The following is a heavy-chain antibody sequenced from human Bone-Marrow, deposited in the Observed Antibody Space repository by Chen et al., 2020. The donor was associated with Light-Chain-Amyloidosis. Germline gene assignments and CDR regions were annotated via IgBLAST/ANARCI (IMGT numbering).Heavy chain of an antibody. V-gene: IGHV3-7*02. D-gene: IGHD2-8*01. J-gene: IGHJ4*02. CDR1: GISFSNNW. CDR2: VQGDGSDK. Sequence: EVQLVXSGGGLVQPGESLRLSCAASGISFSNNWMSWVRQAPGKGLEWVANVQGDGSDKXYVDSVKGRXTXXXXXXXXXXXXXXXXXXXXXXAVYYCTTEYLGAYDYWGQGTLLTVSS. CDR3: TTEYLGAYDY.